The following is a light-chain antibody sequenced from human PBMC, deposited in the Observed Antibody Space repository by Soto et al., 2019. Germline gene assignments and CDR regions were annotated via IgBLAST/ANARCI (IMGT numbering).Light chain of an antibody. CDR1: ESISDS. J-gene: IGKJ1*01. Sequence: DIQMTQSPSTLSASVGDRVTITCRASESISDSLAWYQQKPGKAPKLLIYKASSLESGVPSRFSGSGFGTEFTLTISSLQPDDFALYYCHQRQSWPRTFGQGTKVDIK. CDR3: HQRQSWPRT. CDR2: KAS. V-gene: IGKV1-5*03.